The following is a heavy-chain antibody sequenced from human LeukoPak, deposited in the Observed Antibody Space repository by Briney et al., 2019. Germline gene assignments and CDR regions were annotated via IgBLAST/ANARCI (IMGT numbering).Heavy chain of an antibody. J-gene: IGHJ4*02. CDR1: GVSFSGYY. V-gene: IGHV4-34*01. D-gene: IGHD3-22*01. CDR3: ASLRGTSCYYDSGGYLGY. CDR2: INHSGST. Sequence: PSETLSLTCGVYGVSFSGYYWSWIRQPPGKGLEWIGEINHSGSTNYNPSLKSRATISVDTSKSQFSLKLSSVTAADTAVYYCASLRGTSCYYDSGGYLGYWGQGTLVTVPS.